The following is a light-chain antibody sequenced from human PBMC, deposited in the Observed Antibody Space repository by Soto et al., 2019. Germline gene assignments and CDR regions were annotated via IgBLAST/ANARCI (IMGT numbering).Light chain of an antibody. CDR1: QSVSSSD. CDR3: QQYGSSPPRT. J-gene: IGKJ1*01. V-gene: IGKV3-20*01. Sequence: EIVLTQSPGTLSLSPGERVTLSCRASQSVSSSDLAWLQQKPGQAPRLLIYGASTRATDVPDRFSGSGSGADFTLSISRLEPEDFAVYYCQQYGSSPPRTFGQGTKVDIK. CDR2: GAS.